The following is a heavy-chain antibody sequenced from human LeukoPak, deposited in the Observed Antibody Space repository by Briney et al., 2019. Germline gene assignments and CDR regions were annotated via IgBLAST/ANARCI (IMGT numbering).Heavy chain of an antibody. J-gene: IGHJ5*02. CDR1: NGSISSYY. D-gene: IGHD5-24*01. CDR3: ARVREWFDP. Sequence: SETLSLTCTVSNGSISSYYWSWIRQPPEKGLEWIGYISYSGSTNYNPSLKSRVTISADRSKNQFSLKLSSVTAADTAVYYCARVREWFDPWGQGTLVTVSS. V-gene: IGHV4-59*01. CDR2: ISYSGST.